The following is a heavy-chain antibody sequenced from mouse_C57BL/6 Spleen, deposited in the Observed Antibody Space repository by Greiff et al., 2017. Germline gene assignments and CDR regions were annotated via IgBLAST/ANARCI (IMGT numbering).Heavy chain of an antibody. Sequence: QVQLQQSGPELVKPGASVKISCKASGYAFSSSWMNWVKPRPGKGLECIGRIYPGDGDTNYTGKFKGKATLTADKSSSTAYMQLSSLTSEDSAVYFCARGVYYGSSYYFDYWGQGTTLTVSS. CDR2: IYPGDGDT. CDR1: GYAFSSSW. CDR3: ARGVYYGSSYYFDY. V-gene: IGHV1-82*01. J-gene: IGHJ2*01. D-gene: IGHD1-1*01.